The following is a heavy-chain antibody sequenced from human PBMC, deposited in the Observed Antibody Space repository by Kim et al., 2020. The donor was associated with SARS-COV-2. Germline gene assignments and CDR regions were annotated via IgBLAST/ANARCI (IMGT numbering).Heavy chain of an antibody. Sequence: GGSLRLSCAASGFTFSDYYMSWIRQAPGKGLEWVSYISSSGSTIYYADSVKGRFTISRDNAKNSLYLQMNSLRAEDTAVYYCARDTNYYDSSGYYYGPDAFDIWGQGTMVTVSS. CDR1: GFTFSDYY. CDR2: ISSSGSTI. J-gene: IGHJ3*02. D-gene: IGHD3-22*01. V-gene: IGHV3-11*04. CDR3: ARDTNYYDSSGYYYGPDAFDI.